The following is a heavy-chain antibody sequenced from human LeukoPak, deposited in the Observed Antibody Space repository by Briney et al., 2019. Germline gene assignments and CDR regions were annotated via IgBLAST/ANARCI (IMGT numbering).Heavy chain of an antibody. J-gene: IGHJ4*02. D-gene: IGHD6-13*01. CDR2: INPSGGTT. Sequence: ASVKVSCKASGYIFTSYYIHWVRQAPGQGLEWMGIINPSGGTTNYAQKFQGRVTMTRDTSTSTVYMELSSLRAGDTAVYYCAKDKARGSLLGPRIAAPGTSDYWGQGTLVTVSS. CDR1: GYIFTSYY. V-gene: IGHV1-46*01. CDR3: AKDKARGSLLGPRIAAPGTSDY.